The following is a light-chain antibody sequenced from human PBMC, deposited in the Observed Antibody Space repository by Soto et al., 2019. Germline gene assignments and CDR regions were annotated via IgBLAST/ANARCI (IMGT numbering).Light chain of an antibody. CDR2: EVV. CDR3: CSFAGGSTYVV. CDR1: SSDVGYYNY. J-gene: IGLJ2*01. V-gene: IGLV2-23*02. Sequence: QSVLTQPASVSGSPGQSITISCTGTSSDVGYYNYVSWFQQHPGKAPKLMIYEVVNRPSGVSIRFSGSKSGDTASLTISGLLAEDEADYHCCSFAGGSTYVVFGGGTKLTVL.